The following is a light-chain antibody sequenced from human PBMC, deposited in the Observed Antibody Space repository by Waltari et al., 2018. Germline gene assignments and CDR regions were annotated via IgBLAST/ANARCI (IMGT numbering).Light chain of an antibody. CDR3: QQYYVTPRS. CDR2: WAS. Sequence: IVMAQSPDSLAVSLGERATINCKSSQSILFTARNKSYLAWYQQKPGQPPKLLIYWASTRQSEVPDRFSGTGSGTDFTLTISRLQAEDVSVYYCQQYYVTPRSFGQGTKVEI. J-gene: IGKJ1*01. V-gene: IGKV4-1*01. CDR1: QSILFTARNKSY.